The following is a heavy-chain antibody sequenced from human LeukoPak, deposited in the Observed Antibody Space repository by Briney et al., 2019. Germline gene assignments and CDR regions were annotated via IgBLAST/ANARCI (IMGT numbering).Heavy chain of an antibody. D-gene: IGHD1-26*01. CDR3: ARARGTYANDAFDI. Sequence: GESLKISCKGSGYSFSSNWIGWVRHMPGKGLEWMGIIYPADSDTRYRPSFQGQVTISADKSISTAYLQWSSLKASDTAMYYCARARGTYANDAFDIWGQGTMVTVSS. CDR1: GYSFSSNW. CDR2: IYPADSDT. J-gene: IGHJ3*02. V-gene: IGHV5-51*01.